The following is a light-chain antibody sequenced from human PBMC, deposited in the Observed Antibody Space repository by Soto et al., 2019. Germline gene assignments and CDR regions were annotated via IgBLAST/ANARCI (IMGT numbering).Light chain of an antibody. CDR1: SSDVGGYNY. CDR2: EVS. V-gene: IGLV2-8*01. Sequence: QCVLTQPASSSGSPGQSVTISCTGSSSDVGGYNYVSWYQQHPGKAPKLMIYEVSKRPSGVPDRFSGSKSDNSASLTVSGLQAEDEADYYCSSYAGSNNLVFRTETKVTDL. CDR3: SSYAGSNNLV. J-gene: IGLJ1*01.